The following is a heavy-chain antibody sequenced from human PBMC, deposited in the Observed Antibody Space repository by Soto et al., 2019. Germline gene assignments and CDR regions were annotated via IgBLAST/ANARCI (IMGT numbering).Heavy chain of an antibody. Sequence: EVQLVKSGGGLVQPGGSLRLSCAASGFTFSSYEMNWVRQAPGKGLEWVSYISSSGSTIYYADSVKGRFTISRDNAKNSLYLQMNSLRAEDTAVYYCARDETYCGGDCYYYYYYGMDVWGQGTTVTVSS. D-gene: IGHD2-21*02. CDR3: ARDETYCGGDCYYYYYYGMDV. CDR1: GFTFSSYE. V-gene: IGHV3-48*03. CDR2: ISSSGSTI. J-gene: IGHJ6*02.